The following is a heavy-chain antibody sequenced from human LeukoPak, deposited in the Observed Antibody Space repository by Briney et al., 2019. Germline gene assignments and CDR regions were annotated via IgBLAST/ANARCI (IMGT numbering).Heavy chain of an antibody. CDR3: AKGAAAGLVDWFDP. CDR1: GFTFSSYS. Sequence: GGSLRLSCAASGFTFSSYSMNWVRQAPGKGLEWVSSITGSGDNTFYADSVKGRFSLSRDNSKNMLYLQMYSLGAEDTAIYYCAKGAAAGLVDWFDPWGQGTLVTVSS. V-gene: IGHV3-23*01. J-gene: IGHJ5*02. CDR2: ITGSGDNT. D-gene: IGHD6-13*01.